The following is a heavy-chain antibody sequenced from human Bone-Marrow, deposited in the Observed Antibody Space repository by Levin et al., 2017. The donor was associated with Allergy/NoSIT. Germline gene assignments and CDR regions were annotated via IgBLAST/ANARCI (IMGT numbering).Heavy chain of an antibody. V-gene: IGHV5-51*01. J-gene: IGHJ4*02. CDR3: ARRAMVKFSQPYFDY. CDR2: IYPDDSDT. Sequence: GESLKISCKGSGYTFFNHWIAWVRQVPGKGLEWMGIIYPDDSDTTYSPSSQGQVTISADKSIGTAYLHWSSLKASDSAIYYCARRAMVKFSQPYFDYWGQGTLVTVSS. CDR1: GYTFFNHW. D-gene: IGHD5-18*01.